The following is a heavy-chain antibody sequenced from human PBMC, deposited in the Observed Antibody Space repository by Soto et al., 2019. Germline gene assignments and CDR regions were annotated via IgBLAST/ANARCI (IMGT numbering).Heavy chain of an antibody. Sequence: SETLSLTCTVSGGSISSSSYYCGWILHPPGKGLQWIGNIYYSGSTYYNPSLKSRVTISVDTSKNQLSLKLSSVTAADTAVYYCARRRSTTGWFDPWGQGTLVTV. J-gene: IGHJ5*02. V-gene: IGHV4-39*01. CDR1: GGSISSSSYY. CDR3: ARRRSTTGWFDP. CDR2: IYYSGST. D-gene: IGHD6-25*01.